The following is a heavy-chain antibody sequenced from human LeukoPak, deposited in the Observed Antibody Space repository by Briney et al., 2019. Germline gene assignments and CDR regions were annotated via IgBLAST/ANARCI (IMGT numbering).Heavy chain of an antibody. J-gene: IGHJ3*01. D-gene: IGHD3-10*01. CDR1: GYTLTGFS. V-gene: IGHV1-24*01. Sequence: ASVKVSCKVSGYTLTGFSMHWVRQAPGKGLEWMGHFDPEDGEPIYAQRFQGRLTMTADTSTDTGYMELSRLTSEDTAVYYCAICPVDSGSYTIWGQGTMVSVSS. CDR3: AICPVDSGSYTI. CDR2: FDPEDGEP.